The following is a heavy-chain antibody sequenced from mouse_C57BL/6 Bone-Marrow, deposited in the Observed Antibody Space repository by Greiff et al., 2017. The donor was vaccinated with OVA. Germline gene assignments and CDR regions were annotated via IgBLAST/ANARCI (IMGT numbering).Heavy chain of an antibody. CDR3: VLGYYYAMDY. V-gene: IGHV1-54*01. Sequence: QVQLQQPGAELVRPGTSVKVSCKASGYAFPNYLIEWVKQRPGQGLEWIGVINPGSGGTNYNEKFKGKATLTADKSSSTAYMQLSSLTSEDSAVYFCVLGYYYAMDYWGQGTSVTVSS. CDR2: INPGSGGT. CDR1: GYAFPNYL. J-gene: IGHJ4*01.